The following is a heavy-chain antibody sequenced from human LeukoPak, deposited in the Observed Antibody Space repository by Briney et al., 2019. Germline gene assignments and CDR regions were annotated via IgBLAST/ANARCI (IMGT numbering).Heavy chain of an antibody. D-gene: IGHD3-10*01. CDR3: TRGDGSGSF. CDR1: GFTFGDYA. J-gene: IGHJ4*02. CDR2: IRRKAYGGTT. Sequence: GGSLRLSCTASGFTFGDYAMSWVRQAPGKGGEWVGFIRRKAYGGTTEYAASVKGRFTISRDDSKSIAYLQIHSLKTEDTAVYYCTRGDGSGSFWGQGTLVTVSS. V-gene: IGHV3-49*04.